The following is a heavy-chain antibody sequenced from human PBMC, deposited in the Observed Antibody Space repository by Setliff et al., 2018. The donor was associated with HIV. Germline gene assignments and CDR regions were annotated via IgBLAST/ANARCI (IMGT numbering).Heavy chain of an antibody. CDR2: IYYSGST. V-gene: IGHV4-59*01. J-gene: IGHJ4*02. Sequence: TSETLYLTCTVSGGSISSYYWSWIRQPPGKGLEWIGYIYYSGSTKYNPSLKSRVTISADTSKNQFSLKLSPVTAADTAVYYCARGPYCSGGSCYSSLDYWGQGTLVTVS. D-gene: IGHD2-15*01. CDR3: ARGPYCSGGSCYSSLDY. CDR1: GGSISSYY.